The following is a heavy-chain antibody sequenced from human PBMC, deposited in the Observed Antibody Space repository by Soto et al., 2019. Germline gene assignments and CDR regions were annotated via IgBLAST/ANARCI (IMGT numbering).Heavy chain of an antibody. CDR1: GYSFTSYW. V-gene: IGHV5-51*01. J-gene: IGHJ6*03. CDR3: ARRGQQLGWWQENYYYYMDV. Sequence: GESLKISCKGSGYSFTSYWIGWVRQMPGKGLEWMGIIYPGDSDTRYSPSFQGQVNNSADKSLSTPYLQWSSLKATDTAMYYCARRGQQLGWWQENYYYYMDVWGKGTTVTVSS. CDR2: IYPGDSDT. D-gene: IGHD6-13*01.